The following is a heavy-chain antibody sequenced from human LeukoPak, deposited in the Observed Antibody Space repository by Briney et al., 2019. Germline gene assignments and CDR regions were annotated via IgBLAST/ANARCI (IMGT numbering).Heavy chain of an antibody. CDR3: ARDPYNGAYGNDYYYYMDA. CDR1: GFSFSTYN. V-gene: IGHV3-21*01. CDR2: ITSSGREL. Sequence: GGSLRLSCAASGFSFSTYNMNWVRQAPGKALEWVSSITSSGRELFYIDSVKGRFTISRDNAEKSLYLQMDSLRAEDTAVYFCARDPYNGAYGNDYYYYMDAWGKGTTVTVSS. D-gene: IGHD5-12*01. J-gene: IGHJ6*03.